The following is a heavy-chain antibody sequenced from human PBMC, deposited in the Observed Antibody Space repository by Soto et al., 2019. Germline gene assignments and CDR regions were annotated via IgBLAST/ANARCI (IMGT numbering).Heavy chain of an antibody. V-gene: IGHV3-15*01. D-gene: IGHD3-3*01. CDR2: IKSKTDDGTT. J-gene: IGHJ4*02. Sequence: EVQLVESGGGLVKPGGSLRLSCAASGFTFSNAWMSWVRQAPGKGLEWVGRIKSKTDDGTTDYAAPVKGRFTISRDDSKNTLYLQMNSLKTEDTAVYYCTTDGRSYYDFFDYWGQGTLVTVSS. CDR1: GFTFSNAW. CDR3: TTDGRSYYDFFDY.